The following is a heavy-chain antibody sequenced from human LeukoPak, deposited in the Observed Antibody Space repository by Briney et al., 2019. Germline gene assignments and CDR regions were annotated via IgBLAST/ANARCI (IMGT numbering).Heavy chain of an antibody. Sequence: PGGSLRLSCTAFGFTFSFYLMNWVRQAPGKGLEWVSSISSSHIYYADSLKGRFTVSRDNAKSSLYLQMNNLRAEDTAVYYCARDDNWNDKPFDLWGQGTLVTVSS. J-gene: IGHJ4*02. CDR3: ARDDNWNDKPFDL. D-gene: IGHD1-20*01. CDR2: ISSSHI. CDR1: GFTFSFYL. V-gene: IGHV3-21*01.